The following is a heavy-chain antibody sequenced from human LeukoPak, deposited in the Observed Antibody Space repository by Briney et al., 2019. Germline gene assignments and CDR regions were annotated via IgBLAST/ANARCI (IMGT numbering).Heavy chain of an antibody. CDR3: AKDRAGDYYFDY. V-gene: IGHV3-23*01. J-gene: IGHJ4*02. Sequence: PGGSLRLSCAASGFTFSSYAMSWVRQAPGKGLEWVSAISGSGGSTYYADSVKGRSTISRDNSKNTLYLQMNSLRAEDTAVYYCAKDRAGDYYFDYWGQGTLVTVSS. D-gene: IGHD4-17*01. CDR1: GFTFSSYA. CDR2: ISGSGGST.